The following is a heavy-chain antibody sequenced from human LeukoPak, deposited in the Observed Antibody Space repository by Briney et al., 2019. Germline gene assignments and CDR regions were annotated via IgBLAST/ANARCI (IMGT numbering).Heavy chain of an antibody. D-gene: IGHD3-22*01. CDR1: GFTVSSNY. CDR3: WAGYYDSSGYFDY. V-gene: IGHV3-53*01. J-gene: IGHJ4*02. CDR2: IYSGGST. Sequence: GGSLRLSCAASGFTVSSNYMSWVRQAPGKGLEWVSVIYSGGSTYCADSVKGRFTISRDNSKNTLYLQMNSLRAEDTAVYYCWAGYYDSSGYFDYWGQGTLVTVSS.